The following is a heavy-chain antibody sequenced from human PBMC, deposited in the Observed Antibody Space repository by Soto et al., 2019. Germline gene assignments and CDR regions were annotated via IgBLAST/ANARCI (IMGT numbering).Heavy chain of an antibody. CDR2: IYPSDTT. CDR3: ASADPVCNFDY. Sequence: WESLALSCAASGCPIIRYNMSSGIRPPSEVGQVWIGSIYPSDTTYYKPSLESRVIISVDTSESRFALRLTSVTAADSAVYERASADPVCNFDYLGKGTLVTVSS. J-gene: IGHJ4*02. D-gene: IGHD2-8*01. CDR1: GCPIIRYNM. V-gene: IGHV4-38-2*01.